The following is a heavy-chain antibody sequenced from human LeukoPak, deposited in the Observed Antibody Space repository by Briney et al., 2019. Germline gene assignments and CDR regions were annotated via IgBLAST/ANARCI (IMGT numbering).Heavy chain of an antibody. V-gene: IGHV1-18*01. CDR3: ARDTSDSWYDIFGDY. J-gene: IGHJ4*02. CDR2: ISGNTGNT. D-gene: IGHD6-13*01. Sequence: GASVKVSCKASGYSFIGYGISWVRQAPGQGLEWMGWISGNTGNTDYSEKFQGRVTMTKDTSTSIAYLELRGLRSDDTAMYYCARDTSDSWYDIFGDYWGQGTLVTVYS. CDR1: GYSFIGYG.